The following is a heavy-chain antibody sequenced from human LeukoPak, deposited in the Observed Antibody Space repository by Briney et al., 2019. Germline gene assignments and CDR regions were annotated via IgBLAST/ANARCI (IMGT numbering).Heavy chain of an antibody. Sequence: GGSLRLSCAASGFTFSSYWMHWVRQAPGKGLGWVSRINSDGSSTSYADSVKGRFTISRDNAKDTLYLQINSLRAEDTAVYYCGRGRPGGFDIWGQGTMVTVSS. CDR2: INSDGSST. J-gene: IGHJ3*02. V-gene: IGHV3-74*01. CDR1: GFTFSSYW. D-gene: IGHD2-15*01. CDR3: GRGRPGGFDI.